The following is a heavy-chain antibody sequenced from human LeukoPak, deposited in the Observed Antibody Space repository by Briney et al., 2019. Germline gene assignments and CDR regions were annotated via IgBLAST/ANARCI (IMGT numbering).Heavy chain of an antibody. CDR2: TSGSGGST. V-gene: IGHV3-23*01. D-gene: IGHD2-2*01. Sequence: GGSLRLSCAASGFTFSSYAMSWVRQAPGKGLEWVSATSGSGGSTYYADSVKGRFTISRDNSKNTLYLQMNSLRAEDTAVYYCAKDFPIVVVPAALFDYWGQGTLVTVSS. CDR1: GFTFSSYA. J-gene: IGHJ4*02. CDR3: AKDFPIVVVPAALFDY.